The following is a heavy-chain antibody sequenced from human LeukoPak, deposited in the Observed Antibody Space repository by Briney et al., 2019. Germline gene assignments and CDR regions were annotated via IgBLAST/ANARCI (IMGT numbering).Heavy chain of an antibody. Sequence: GGSLRLSCPASGFTFSSYAMSWVRQAPARGLEWVPSLRGNGETFYADSVKGRCTLFRDVSTNTVYLQLNNLSVEDTAVYYCAKASWVSSDDAVWWGQGTLVTVSS. D-gene: IGHD3-3*01. J-gene: IGHJ4*02. CDR3: AKASWVSSDDAVW. CDR2: LRGNGET. CDR1: GFTFSSYA. V-gene: IGHV3-23*01.